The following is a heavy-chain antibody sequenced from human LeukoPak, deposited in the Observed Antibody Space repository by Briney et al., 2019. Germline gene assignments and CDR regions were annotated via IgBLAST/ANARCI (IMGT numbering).Heavy chain of an antibody. Sequence: GGSLRLSCAASGFTFSSYEMNWVRQAPGKGLEWVSYISSSGSTIYYADSVKGRFTISRDNAKNSLYLQMNSLRAEDTAVYYCARDRFFPGYYDSSGSLDAFDIWGQGTMVTVSS. CDR3: ARDRFFPGYYDSSGSLDAFDI. V-gene: IGHV3-48*03. CDR1: GFTFSSYE. J-gene: IGHJ3*02. D-gene: IGHD3-22*01. CDR2: ISSSGSTI.